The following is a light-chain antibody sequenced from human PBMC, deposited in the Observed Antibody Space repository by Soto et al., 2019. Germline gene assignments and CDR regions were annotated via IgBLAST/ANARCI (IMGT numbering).Light chain of an antibody. Sequence: LHMTQNPSSLAAYVGYIVTITCRASQGISNYLAWYQQKPGKVPKLLIYVASTLQSGVPSRFSGSGSGTDFTLTISSLQPEDFATYYCQQANSFPITFGQGTRLEIK. J-gene: IGKJ5*01. CDR1: QGISNY. V-gene: IGKV1-27*01. CDR2: VAS. CDR3: QQANSFPIT.